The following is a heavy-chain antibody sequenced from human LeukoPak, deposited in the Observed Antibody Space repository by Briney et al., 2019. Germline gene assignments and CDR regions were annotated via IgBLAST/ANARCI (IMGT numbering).Heavy chain of an antibody. CDR3: TRSPTNNWFDP. CDR1: GGSFSGYY. V-gene: IGHV4-34*01. J-gene: IGHJ5*02. CDR2: INHSGST. Sequence: SETLSLTCAVYGGSFSGYYWSWIRQPPGKGLEWIGEINHSGSTNYNPSLKSRVTISVDTSKNQFSLKLNSVTPEDTAVYYCTRSPTNNWFDPWGQGTLVTVSS.